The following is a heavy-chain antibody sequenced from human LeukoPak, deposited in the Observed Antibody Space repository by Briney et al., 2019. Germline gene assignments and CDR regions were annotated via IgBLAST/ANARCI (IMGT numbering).Heavy chain of an antibody. CDR1: GFTVGDHA. CDR3: ARGPIQLWIHNPMDV. D-gene: IGHD5-18*01. V-gene: IGHV3-49*04. Sequence: PGGSLRLSCTAAGFTVGDHAMSWVRQAPGKGREWVGFIRSKAYRGTTEYAAAVKGRFTISRDDSKSIVYFQINRLPQEDTPFSYCARGPIQLWIHNPMDVWGQGTTVTVSS. J-gene: IGHJ6*02. CDR2: IRSKAYRGTT.